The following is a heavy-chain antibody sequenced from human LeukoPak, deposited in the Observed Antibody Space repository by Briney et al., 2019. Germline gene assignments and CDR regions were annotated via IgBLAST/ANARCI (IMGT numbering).Heavy chain of an antibody. CDR3: AKVRWEQQLPYYYYHMDV. Sequence: SGGSLRLSCAASGFTFSSYWMSWVRQAPGKGLEWVAFIRYDGSNKYYADSVKGRFTISRDNSKNTLYLQMNSLRAEDTAVYYCAKVRWEQQLPYYYYHMDVWGKGTTVTVSS. V-gene: IGHV3-30*02. J-gene: IGHJ6*03. CDR1: GFTFSSYW. D-gene: IGHD6-13*01. CDR2: IRYDGSNK.